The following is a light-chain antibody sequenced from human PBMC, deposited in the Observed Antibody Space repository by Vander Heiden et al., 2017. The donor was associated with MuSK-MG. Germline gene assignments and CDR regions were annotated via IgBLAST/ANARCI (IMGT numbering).Light chain of an antibody. CDR3: QQRSNWPPGVT. V-gene: IGKV3-11*01. Sequence: IVLTQSPATLSLSPGERATLSCRASQSVSSYLAWYQQKPGQAPRLLIYDASTRATGIPARFSGSGSGTDFTLTISSLEPEDFAVYYCQQRSNWPPGVTFGPGTKVEIK. CDR2: DAS. CDR1: QSVSSY. J-gene: IGKJ3*01.